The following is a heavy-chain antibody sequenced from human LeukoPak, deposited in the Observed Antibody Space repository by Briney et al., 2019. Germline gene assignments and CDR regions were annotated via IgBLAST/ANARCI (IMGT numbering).Heavy chain of an antibody. CDR2: IKPDGSAQ. V-gene: IGHV3-7*01. CDR3: AGANNSSWHN. CDR1: GSTFSSNW. D-gene: IGHD6-13*01. Sequence: GGSLRLSCATSGSTFSSNWMSWVRHVPGRGLDWVANIKPDGSAQYYAASVKGRFTVSRDNAKNSLYLQMNSLRVEDTAVYYCAGANNSSWHNWGQGTLVTVSA. J-gene: IGHJ4*02.